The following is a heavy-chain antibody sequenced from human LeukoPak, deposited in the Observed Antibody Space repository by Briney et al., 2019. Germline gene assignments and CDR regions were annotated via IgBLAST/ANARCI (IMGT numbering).Heavy chain of an antibody. D-gene: IGHD2-2*01. CDR3: GRDRVVPAATFY. CDR2: INQLGNEK. Sequence: GGSLTLSCAASGFTFSSYWMSWIRQAPGRGLEWVANINQLGNEKNYVDSVSGRFTISRNNVDDSLYLEMNSLRVEDTAVYYCGRDRVVPAATFYWGQGVLVTVSS. V-gene: IGHV3-7*01. CDR1: GFTFSSYW. J-gene: IGHJ4*02.